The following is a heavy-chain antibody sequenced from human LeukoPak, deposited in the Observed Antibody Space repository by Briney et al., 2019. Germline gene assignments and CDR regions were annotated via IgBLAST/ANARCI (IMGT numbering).Heavy chain of an antibody. CDR1: GFTFSSYW. V-gene: IGHV3-53*01. J-gene: IGHJ4*02. D-gene: IGHD4-23*01. CDR2: IYSGGTT. CDR3: ARRAGGYSHPYDY. Sequence: GGSLRLSCAASGFTFSSYWMRWVRQAPGKGLEWVSLIYSGGTTYYADSVKGRFTISRDNSKNTLYLQMNSLRAEDTAVYYCARRAGGYSHPYDYWGQGILVTVSS.